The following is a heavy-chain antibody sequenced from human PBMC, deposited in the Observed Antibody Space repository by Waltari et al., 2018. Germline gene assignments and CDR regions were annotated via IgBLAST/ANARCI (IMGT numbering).Heavy chain of an antibody. D-gene: IGHD4-4*01. J-gene: IGHJ6*02. CDR2: SYPCDSDT. CDR3: ARRRNYPGAAMDV. Sequence: EVQLVQSGAEVKKPGESLNISCKDSGYSFTTHWIGWVRQMPGKGLEWMGISYPCDSDTRYSPSFQGQVTISADRSISTAYLQWSSLKASDTAIYYCARRRNYPGAAMDVWGQGTTVTVSS. V-gene: IGHV5-51*01. CDR1: GYSFTTHW.